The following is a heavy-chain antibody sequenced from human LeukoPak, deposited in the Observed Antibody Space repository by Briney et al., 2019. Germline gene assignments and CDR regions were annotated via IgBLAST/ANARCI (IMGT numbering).Heavy chain of an antibody. CDR1: GYSFTSYW. CDR3: ARHRGRGQRGGDCPCGVMDV. Sequence: GESLKISCKGSGYSFTSYWIGWVRQMPGKGPEWMGIIYPGDSDTRYSSSFQGQVTISADKSISTAYLQWSSLKASDTAMYYCARHRGRGQRGGDCPCGVMDVWGKGTTVTVSS. J-gene: IGHJ6*03. D-gene: IGHD2-21*01. CDR2: IYPGDSDT. V-gene: IGHV5-51*01.